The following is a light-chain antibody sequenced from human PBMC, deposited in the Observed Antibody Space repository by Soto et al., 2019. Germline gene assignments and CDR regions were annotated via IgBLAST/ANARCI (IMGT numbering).Light chain of an antibody. CDR3: CSYAGSYTDVL. CDR1: SSDVGGYNY. J-gene: IGLJ2*01. Sequence: QSVLTQPRSVSGSPGQSVTISCTGTSSDVGGYNYVSWYQQYPGKAPKLMIYDVINRPSGVPDRFSGSKSGNTASLTISGLQADDEADYYCCSYAGSYTDVLFGGGTQLTVL. CDR2: DVI. V-gene: IGLV2-11*01.